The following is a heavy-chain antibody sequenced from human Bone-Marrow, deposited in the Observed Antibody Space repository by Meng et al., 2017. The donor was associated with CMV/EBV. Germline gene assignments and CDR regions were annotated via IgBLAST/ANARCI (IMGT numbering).Heavy chain of an antibody. D-gene: IGHD2-21*01. V-gene: IGHV3-30-3*01. CDR3: ARDIVVVIAMIFDY. Sequence: GGSLRLSCAASGFTFSSYAMHWVRQAPGKGLEWVAVISYDGGNKYYADSVKGRFTISRDNSKNTLYLQMNSLRAEDTAVYYCARDIVVVIAMIFDYWGQGTLVTVSS. CDR2: ISYDGGNK. CDR1: GFTFSSYA. J-gene: IGHJ4*02.